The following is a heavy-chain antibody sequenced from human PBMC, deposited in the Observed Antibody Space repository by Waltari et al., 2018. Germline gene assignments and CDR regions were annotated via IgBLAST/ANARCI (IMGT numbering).Heavy chain of an antibody. CDR3: ARDAVGAIGNYYYYGMDV. V-gene: IGHV4-59*01. Sequence: QVQLQESGPGLVKPSETLSLTCTVSGGSISSYYWSWIRKPPGKGLEWIGYLYYSGITNYTPSLKSRVTISVDTSKHQFSLKLSSVTAADTAVYYCARDAVGAIGNYYYYGMDVWGQGTTVTVSS. CDR1: GGSISSYY. J-gene: IGHJ6*02. D-gene: IGHD1-26*01. CDR2: LYYSGIT.